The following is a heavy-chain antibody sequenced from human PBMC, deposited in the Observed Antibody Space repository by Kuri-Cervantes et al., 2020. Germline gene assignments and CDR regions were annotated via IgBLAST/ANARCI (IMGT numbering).Heavy chain of an antibody. J-gene: IGHJ5*02. V-gene: IGHV3-33*01. Sequence: GESLKISCAASGFTFSSYGMHWVRQAPGKGLEWVAVIWYDETNKYFADSVKGRFTISRDNSKNTLFLQMNSLRAEDTAVYYCARDPAFYYDSSGLAGFDPWGQGTLVTVSS. CDR1: GFTFSSYG. D-gene: IGHD3-22*01. CDR2: IWYDETNK. CDR3: ARDPAFYYDSSGLAGFDP.